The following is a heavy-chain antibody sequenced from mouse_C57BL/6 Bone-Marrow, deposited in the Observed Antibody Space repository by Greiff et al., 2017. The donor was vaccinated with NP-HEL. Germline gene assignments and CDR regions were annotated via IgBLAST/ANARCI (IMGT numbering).Heavy chain of an antibody. Sequence: QVQLQQSGPELVKPGASVKISCKASGYAFSSSWMNWVKQRPGKGLEWIGRIYPGDGDTNYNGKFKGKATLTADKSSSTAYMQLSSLTSEDSAVYFCARIIYYYGRGYFDVWGTGTTVTVSS. J-gene: IGHJ1*03. CDR1: GYAFSSSW. D-gene: IGHD1-1*01. CDR3: ARIIYYYGRGYFDV. CDR2: IYPGDGDT. V-gene: IGHV1-82*01.